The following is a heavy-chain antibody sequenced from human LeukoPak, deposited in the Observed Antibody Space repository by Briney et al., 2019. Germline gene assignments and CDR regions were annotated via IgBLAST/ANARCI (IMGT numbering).Heavy chain of an antibody. J-gene: IGHJ4*02. D-gene: IGHD1-1*01. V-gene: IGHV3-30*03. CDR2: ISYDVTNK. CDR3: ARGGGDWNDVYFDY. CDR1: GFTFSSYG. Sequence: PGGSLRLSCAASGFTFSSYGIHWVRQAPGRGLERVAVISYDVTNKYYADSVKGRFTISRDNSKNTLYLQMNSLRPEDTAVYYCARGGGDWNDVYFDYWGQGTLVTVSS.